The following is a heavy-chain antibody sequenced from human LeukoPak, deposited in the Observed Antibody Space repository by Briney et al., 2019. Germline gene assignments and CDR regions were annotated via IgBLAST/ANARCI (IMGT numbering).Heavy chain of an antibody. V-gene: IGHV4-38-2*02. CDR3: ARVARCTSCFDVDY. Sequence: QSPETLSLTCTVSGYSITSAYYWGWIRQPPGQGLEWIGSFFLKGSTYYNPSLKSRVTISVDTSKNQFSLTLSSVTAADTAVYYCARVARCTSCFDVDYWGQGTLVTVSS. D-gene: IGHD2-2*01. CDR2: FFLKGST. J-gene: IGHJ4*02. CDR1: GYSITSAYY.